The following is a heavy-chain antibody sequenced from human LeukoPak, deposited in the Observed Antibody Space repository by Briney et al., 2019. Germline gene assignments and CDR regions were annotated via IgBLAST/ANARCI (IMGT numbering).Heavy chain of an antibody. CDR2: LRGNGDA. V-gene: IGHV3-23*01. J-gene: IGHJ4*02. CDR1: GFTFSSYA. D-gene: IGHD3-16*01. Sequence: GGSLRLSCVASGFTFSSYAMSWVRETPARGLEWVSSLRGNGDAFYADSVKGRFTLSRDESRDTVYLQLNKLRVEDTAIYYCAKASWVSTADAVLWGQGTVVTVSS. CDR3: AKASWVSTADAVL.